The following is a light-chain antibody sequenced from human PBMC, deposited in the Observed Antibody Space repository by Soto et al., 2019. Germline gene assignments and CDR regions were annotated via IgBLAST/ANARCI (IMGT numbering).Light chain of an antibody. V-gene: IGKV3-15*01. CDR3: KQYNNWPPET. CDR2: GAS. CDR1: QSVSSN. J-gene: IGKJ1*01. Sequence: EIVMMQSPATLSVSPGERATLSCRASQSVSSNLAWYQQKPGQAPRLLIYGASTRATGIPARFSGSGSGTEFTLTISSLQSEDFEVYYCKQYNNWPPETFGEGTKVEIK.